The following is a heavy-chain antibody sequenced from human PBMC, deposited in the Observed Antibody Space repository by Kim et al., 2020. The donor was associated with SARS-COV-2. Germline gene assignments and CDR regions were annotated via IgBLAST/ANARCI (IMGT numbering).Heavy chain of an antibody. V-gene: IGHV4-4*02. CDR1: GGSISSSNW. J-gene: IGHJ4*02. CDR2: IYHSGST. CDR3: ARVVYGSGNLNFDY. Sequence: SETLSLTCAVSGGSISSSNWWSWVRQPPGKGLEWIGEIYHSGSTNYNPSLKSRVTISVDKSKNQFSLKLSSVTAADTAVYYCARVVYGSGNLNFDYWGQGTLVTVSS. D-gene: IGHD3-10*01.